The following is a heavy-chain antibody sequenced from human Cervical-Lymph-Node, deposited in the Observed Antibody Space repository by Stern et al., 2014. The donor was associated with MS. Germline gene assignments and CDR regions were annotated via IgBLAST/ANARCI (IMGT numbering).Heavy chain of an antibody. V-gene: IGHV1-8*01. CDR1: GYTFTSFD. J-gene: IGHJ4*02. CDR3: ARGGITGTTSFDY. Sequence: QVQLVQSGAEVRKPGASMKVSCKASGYTFTSFDIHWVRQATGQGLEWMGWMNPNSGNTDYAQKFQGRVTMTRNTSISTAYMELSSLRSEDTAVYYCARGGITGTTSFDYWGQGTLVTVSS. CDR2: MNPNSGNT. D-gene: IGHD1-7*01.